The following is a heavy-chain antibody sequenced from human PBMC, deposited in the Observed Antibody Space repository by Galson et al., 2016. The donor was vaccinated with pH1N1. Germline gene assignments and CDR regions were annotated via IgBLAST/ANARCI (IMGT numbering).Heavy chain of an antibody. V-gene: IGHV3-23*01. D-gene: IGHD3-10*01. J-gene: IGHJ3*01. CDR1: GVTSSSYA. CDR2: ISGSGGYT. CDR3: ARDNLRGSGSPDASDV. Sequence: SLRLSCAASGVTSSSYAMSWVRQAPGKGLEWVSAISGSGGYTYFADSVQGRFTISRDNSKNTLYLQMTTLRAEDTAVHYCARDNLRGSGSPDASDVWGQGTMVTVSS.